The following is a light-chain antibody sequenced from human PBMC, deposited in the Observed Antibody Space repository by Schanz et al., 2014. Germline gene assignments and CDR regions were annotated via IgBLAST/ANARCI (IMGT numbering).Light chain of an antibody. J-gene: IGLJ1*01. V-gene: IGLV2-8*01. CDR2: EVS. Sequence: QSALTQPPSASGSPGQSVTISCTGTGSDVGGYNYVSWYQQHPGKAPKLMIYEVSKRPSGVPDRFSGSKSGNTASLTVSGLQAEDEADYYCSSYTSSSTPFVFGTGTKLTVL. CDR3: SSYTSSSTPFV. CDR1: GSDVGGYNY.